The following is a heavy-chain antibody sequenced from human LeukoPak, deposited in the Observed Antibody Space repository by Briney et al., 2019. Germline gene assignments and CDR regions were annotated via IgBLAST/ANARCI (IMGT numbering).Heavy chain of an antibody. CDR1: GFTFRSYG. D-gene: IGHD6-19*01. Sequence: GGSLRLSCAASGFTFRSYGMSWVRQAPGRGLEWVSTISTSGGGTYYADSVKGRFTISRDNSKNTLHLQMNSLRAEDTAVYYCTRGSSGPHYWGQGTLVTVSS. V-gene: IGHV3-23*01. J-gene: IGHJ4*02. CDR2: ISTSGGGT. CDR3: TRGSSGPHY.